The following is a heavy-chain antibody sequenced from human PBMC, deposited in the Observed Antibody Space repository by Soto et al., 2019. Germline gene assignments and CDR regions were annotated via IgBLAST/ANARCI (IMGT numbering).Heavy chain of an antibody. Sequence: ASVKVSCKASVYTFTNYAMLWVRQAPGQRLEWMGWISADNGNTNYAQKLQGRVTMTTDTSTSTAYMELRSLRSDDTAVYYCARVGFWYNWNVTPLRWFDPWGQGPRSPSPQ. J-gene: IGHJ5*02. CDR2: ISADNGNT. CDR3: ARVGFWYNWNVTPLRWFDP. V-gene: IGHV1-18*01. D-gene: IGHD1-1*01. CDR1: VYTFTNYA.